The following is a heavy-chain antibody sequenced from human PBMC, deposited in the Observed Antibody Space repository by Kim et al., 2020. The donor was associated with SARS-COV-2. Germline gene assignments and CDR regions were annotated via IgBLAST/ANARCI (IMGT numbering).Heavy chain of an antibody. D-gene: IGHD2-8*01. J-gene: IGHJ4*02. V-gene: IGHV3-33*01. Sequence: YYADSVKGRFTISRDNSKNTLYLQMNSLRAEDTAVYYCARGAPRVSFDYWGQGTLVTVSS. CDR3: ARGAPRVSFDY.